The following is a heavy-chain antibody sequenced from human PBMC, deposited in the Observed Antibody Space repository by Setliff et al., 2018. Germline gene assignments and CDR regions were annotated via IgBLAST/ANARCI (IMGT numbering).Heavy chain of an antibody. CDR1: GGSMSNYY. CDR2: VSYGGST. J-gene: IGHJ6*03. D-gene: IGHD3-16*01. CDR3: ARTGTTYYYSCMDV. Sequence: SETLSLTCTVSGGSMSNYYWSWLRQPPGKGLEWIGYVSYGGSTKYNPSLESRVTISLDTPKNQFSLKLTSVTAADTAVYYCARTGTTYYYSCMDVWGEGTTVTVSS. V-gene: IGHV4-59*08.